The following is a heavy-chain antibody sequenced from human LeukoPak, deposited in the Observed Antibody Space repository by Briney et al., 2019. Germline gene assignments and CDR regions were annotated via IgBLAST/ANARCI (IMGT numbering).Heavy chain of an antibody. CDR2: MKSFGSGGTT. J-gene: IGHJ4*02. CDR1: GMKFSDAW. CDR3: TTDAPHLWFGELTPYYFDY. D-gene: IGHD3-10*01. Sequence: PGGSLRLSCAASGMKFSDAWMSWVRQAPGKGLEWIGRMKSFGSGGTTDYAAPVKGRFTISRDDSKNTLYLQMNSLKTEDTAVYYCTTDAPHLWFGELTPYYFDYWGQGTLVTVSS. V-gene: IGHV3-15*01.